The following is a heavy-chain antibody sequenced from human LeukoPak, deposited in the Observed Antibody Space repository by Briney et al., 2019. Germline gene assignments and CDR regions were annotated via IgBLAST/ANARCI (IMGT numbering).Heavy chain of an antibody. CDR2: IYHSGST. V-gene: IGHV4-30-2*01. Sequence: PSETLSLTCAVSGGSISSGGYSWSWIRQPPGKGLEWIGYIYHSGSTYYNPSLKSRVTISVDRSKNQFSLKLSSVTAADTAVYYCARSLTTPLYYHYYYMDVWGKGTTVTVSS. D-gene: IGHD4-11*01. J-gene: IGHJ6*03. CDR1: GGSISSGGYS. CDR3: ARSLTTPLYYHYYYMDV.